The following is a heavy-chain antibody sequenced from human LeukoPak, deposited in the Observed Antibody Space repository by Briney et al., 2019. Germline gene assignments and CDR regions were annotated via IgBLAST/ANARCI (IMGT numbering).Heavy chain of an antibody. CDR2: IYSSGRT. CDR3: ARAYYGSGSYDY. J-gene: IGHJ4*02. CDR1: GGSISSGSYY. V-gene: IGHV4-61*02. Sequence: SETLSLTCTVSGGSISSGSYYWSWIRQPAGKGLEWIGRIYSSGRTNYNPSLKSRVTISVDTSKNQFSLKLTSVTAADTAVYYCARAYYGSGSYDYWGQGTLVTVSS. D-gene: IGHD3-10*01.